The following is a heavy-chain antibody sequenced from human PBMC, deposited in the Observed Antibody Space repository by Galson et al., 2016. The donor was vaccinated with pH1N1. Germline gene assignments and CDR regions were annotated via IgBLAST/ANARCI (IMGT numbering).Heavy chain of an antibody. D-gene: IGHD3-22*01. V-gene: IGHV4-31*03. CDR3: VRAYYDSSPRNWFDP. Sequence: LSLTCTVSGGSISSGGYYWSWIRQHPGKGLEWIGYIYYTGSTYCNPSLKSRVIISVDTSKNQVSLNLSSVTAADTAVYYCVRAYYDSSPRNWFDPWGQGTLVTVSS. CDR1: GGSISSGGYY. J-gene: IGHJ5*02. CDR2: IYYTGST.